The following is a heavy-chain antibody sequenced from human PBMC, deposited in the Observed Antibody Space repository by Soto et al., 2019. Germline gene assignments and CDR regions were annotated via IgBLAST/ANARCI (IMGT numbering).Heavy chain of an antibody. CDR1: GGSISSYY. J-gene: IGHJ4*02. CDR3: ARHSICSGGSCYSGIDY. D-gene: IGHD2-15*01. CDR2: IYYSGST. V-gene: IGHV4-59*08. Sequence: PSETLSLTCTVSGGSISSYYWSWVRQPPGKGLEWIGYIYYSGSTNYNPSLKSRVTISVDTSKNQFSLKLSSVTAADTAVYYCARHSICSGGSCYSGIDYWGQGTLVTVSS.